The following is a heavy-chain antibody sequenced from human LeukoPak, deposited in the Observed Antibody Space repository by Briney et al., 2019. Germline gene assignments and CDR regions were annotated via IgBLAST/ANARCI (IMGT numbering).Heavy chain of an antibody. Sequence: GGSLRLSCAGSGFTFSDAWMSWVRQAPGQGLGWVGRIKNKVDGGTTDYAAPGKGRFTISRDDAKNMAYLQMSSLKIEDTGVYYCTTRGGLGYWGQGTLVTVSS. CDR3: TTRGGLGY. J-gene: IGHJ4*02. CDR2: IKNKVDGGTT. V-gene: IGHV3-15*01. CDR1: GFTFSDAW. D-gene: IGHD3-10*01.